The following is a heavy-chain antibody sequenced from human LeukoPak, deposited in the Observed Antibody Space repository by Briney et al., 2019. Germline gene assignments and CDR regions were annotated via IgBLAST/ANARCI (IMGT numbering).Heavy chain of an antibody. D-gene: IGHD2-15*01. V-gene: IGHV4-34*01. J-gene: IGHJ6*02. CDR3: SGYDCSGGSCYRYYYYGMDV. Sequence: SETLSLTCAVYGGSFSGYCWSWIRQPPGKGLEWIGEINHSGSTNYNPSLKSRVTISVDTSKNQFSLKLSSVTAAETAVYYCSGYDCSGGSCYRYYYYGMDVWGQGTTVTVSS. CDR2: INHSGST. CDR1: GGSFSGYC.